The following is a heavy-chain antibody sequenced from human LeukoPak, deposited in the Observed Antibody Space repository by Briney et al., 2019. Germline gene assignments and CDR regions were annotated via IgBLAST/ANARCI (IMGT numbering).Heavy chain of an antibody. CDR1: GESVSSNTAA. CDR3: ARESSGFHR. Sequence: SQTLSLTCVLSGESVSSNTAAWNWIRQSPSRGLEWLGRTYYRSKWYNDYAPSVKSRITVDPDTSKNQFSLQLNSVTPEDSAVYYCARESSGFHRWGQGTLVTVSS. CDR2: TYYRSKWYN. V-gene: IGHV6-1*01. J-gene: IGHJ1*01.